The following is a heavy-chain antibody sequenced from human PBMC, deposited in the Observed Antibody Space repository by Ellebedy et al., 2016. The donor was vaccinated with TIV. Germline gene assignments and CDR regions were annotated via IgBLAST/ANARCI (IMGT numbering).Heavy chain of an antibody. V-gene: IGHV3-7*01. CDR2: IKQDGSEK. Sequence: GESLKISCAASGFTFSDYWMSWLRQAPGKGLAWVANIKQDGSEKWYVDSVKGQFTISRENAKKSLYLQMSSLRAEDTAVYYCARDQGWAYPGSTRFDYWGQGTLVTVSS. CDR1: GFTFSDYW. CDR3: ARDQGWAYPGSTRFDY. D-gene: IGHD3-10*01. J-gene: IGHJ4*03.